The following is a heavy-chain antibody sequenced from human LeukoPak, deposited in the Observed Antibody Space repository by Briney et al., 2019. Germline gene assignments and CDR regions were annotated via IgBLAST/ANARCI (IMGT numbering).Heavy chain of an antibody. V-gene: IGHV3-48*01. CDR3: AKGSYSSGWWSFDI. CDR2: ISSTSSTI. D-gene: IGHD6-19*01. Sequence: GGSLRLSCAASGFTFSSFSMNWVRQAPEKGLEWVSYISSTSSTIYYADSVKGRFTISRDNSKNTLYLQMNSLRAEDTAVYYCAKGSYSSGWWSFDIWGQGTMVTVSS. J-gene: IGHJ3*02. CDR1: GFTFSSFS.